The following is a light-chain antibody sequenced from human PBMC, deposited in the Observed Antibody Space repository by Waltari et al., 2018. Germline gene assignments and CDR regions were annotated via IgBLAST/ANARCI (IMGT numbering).Light chain of an antibody. CDR1: SSDVGCYKL. CDR2: EVT. V-gene: IGLV2-23*02. J-gene: IGLJ1*01. Sequence: QSALTQPASASGSPGQSITIPCTGSSSDVGCYKLVSWYQQHPGTAPTLMVHEVTERPSGVSNRFSGSKSGNTASLTISGLQAEDEADYYCCSYATSNTYVFGGGTNVTVL. CDR3: CSYATSNTYV.